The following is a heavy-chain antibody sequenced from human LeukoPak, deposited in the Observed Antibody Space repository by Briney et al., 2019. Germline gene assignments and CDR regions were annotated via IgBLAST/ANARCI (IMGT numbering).Heavy chain of an antibody. Sequence: SETLSLTCAVYGGSFSGYYWSWIRQPPGKGLEWIGEINHSGSTNYNPSLKSRVTISVDTSKNQFSLKLSSVTAADTAVYYCARDPLGELLNYYYGMDVWGQGTTVTVSS. CDR1: GGSFSGYY. V-gene: IGHV4-34*01. D-gene: IGHD3-10*01. CDR2: INHSGST. CDR3: ARDPLGELLNYYYGMDV. J-gene: IGHJ6*02.